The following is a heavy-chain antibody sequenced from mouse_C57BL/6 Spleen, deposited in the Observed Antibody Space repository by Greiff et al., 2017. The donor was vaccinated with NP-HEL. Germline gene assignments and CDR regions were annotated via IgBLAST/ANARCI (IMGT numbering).Heavy chain of an antibody. D-gene: IGHD2-12*01. Sequence: QVQLQQPGTELVKPGASVKLSCKASGYTFTSYWMHWVKQRPGQGLEWIGNINPSNGGTNYNEKFKSKATLTVDKSSSTAYMQLSSLTSEDSAVYDCARSGYCYDWYFDVWGTGTTVTVSS. J-gene: IGHJ1*03. V-gene: IGHV1-53*01. CDR2: INPSNGGT. CDR3: ARSGYCYDWYFDV. CDR1: GYTFTSYW.